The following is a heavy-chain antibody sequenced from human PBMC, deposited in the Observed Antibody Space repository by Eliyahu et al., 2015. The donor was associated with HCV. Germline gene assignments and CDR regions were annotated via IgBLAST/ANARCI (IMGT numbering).Heavy chain of an antibody. CDR1: GFTFRKNW. CDR2: INRDGSYT. Sequence: EVQLVESGGGLVQPGGSLRLSCTASGFTFRKNWMHWVRQAPGKGLVWVSHINRDGSYTTYADSVKGRFTIPRDNAKNTVFLQMKSLGAEDTGVYYCTRDTDYGMDVWGQGTTVTVSS. V-gene: IGHV3-74*01. D-gene: IGHD4-11*01. CDR3: TRDTDYGMDV. J-gene: IGHJ6*02.